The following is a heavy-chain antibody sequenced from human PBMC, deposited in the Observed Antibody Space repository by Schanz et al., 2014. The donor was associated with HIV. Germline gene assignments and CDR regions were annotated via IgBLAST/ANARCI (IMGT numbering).Heavy chain of an antibody. V-gene: IGHV1-18*01. Sequence: QVQLVQSGAEVKKPGSSVKVSCKASGGIFSYHAINWVRQAPGQGLEWMGWISTSNGNTNYAQKFQGRVTMTTDTSTSTAYMELRSLRSDDTAVYYCAREKTTLNWFDPWGQGTLVTVSS. CDR1: GGIFSYHA. CDR2: ISTSNGNT. D-gene: IGHD4-4*01. J-gene: IGHJ5*02. CDR3: AREKTTLNWFDP.